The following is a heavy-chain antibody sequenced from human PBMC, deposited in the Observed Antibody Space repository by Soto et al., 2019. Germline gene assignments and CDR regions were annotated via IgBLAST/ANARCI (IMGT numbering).Heavy chain of an antibody. CDR1: GYSFTSYW. D-gene: IGHD5-18*01. J-gene: IGHJ6*02. CDR3: ARGNVWDTAMPTSIYYYYGMDV. V-gene: IGHV5-51*01. CDR2: IYPGDSDT. Sequence: GESLKISCKGSGYSFTSYWIGWVRQMPGKGLEWMGIIYPGDSDTRYSPSFQGQVTISADKSISTAYLQWSSLKASGTAMYYCARGNVWDTAMPTSIYYYYGMDVWGQGTTVTVS.